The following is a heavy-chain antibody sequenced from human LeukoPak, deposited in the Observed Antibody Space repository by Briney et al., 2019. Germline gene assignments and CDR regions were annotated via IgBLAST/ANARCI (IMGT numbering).Heavy chain of an antibody. CDR1: GFTFNRSW. V-gene: IGHV3-7*01. CDR3: AIWASDNY. CDR2: MDPSGSQR. Sequence: GESLRLSCAASGFTFNRSWMNWVRHGPGTGLEWVANMDPSGSQRRYVDSVKGRFTISRDNPGTSLYLEMNGLRTEDTAIYYCAIWASDNYWGEGTLVTVSS. J-gene: IGHJ4*02. D-gene: IGHD7-27*01.